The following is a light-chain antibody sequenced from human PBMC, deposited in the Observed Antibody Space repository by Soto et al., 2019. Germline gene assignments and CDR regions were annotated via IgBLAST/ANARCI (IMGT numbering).Light chain of an antibody. CDR3: ISFTTSGTWV. V-gene: IGLV2-14*01. Sequence: QSALTQPASVSGSPGQSITISCTGSSSDVGAYRFVSWYQQHPGNAPTLMIYEVSNRPSGVSSRFSGSKSGNTASLTISGLQDDDEADYYCISFTTSGTWVFGGGTKVTVL. CDR1: SSDVGAYRF. J-gene: IGLJ3*02. CDR2: EVS.